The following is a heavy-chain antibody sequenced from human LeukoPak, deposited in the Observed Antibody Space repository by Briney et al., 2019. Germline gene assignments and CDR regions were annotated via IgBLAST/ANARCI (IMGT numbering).Heavy chain of an antibody. CDR3: AKGGRYFPCDY. CDR2: ISGSGGST. D-gene: IGHD3-9*01. Sequence: RGSLRLSCAPPGFSLSSYAMTWVRQAPGKGLGWVSAISGSGGSTYYADSVKGRFTISRDNSKNTLYLLMNGLRDEDTAVYYCAKGGRYFPCDYWGQGTLVTVSS. J-gene: IGHJ4*02. V-gene: IGHV3-23*01. CDR1: GFSLSSYA.